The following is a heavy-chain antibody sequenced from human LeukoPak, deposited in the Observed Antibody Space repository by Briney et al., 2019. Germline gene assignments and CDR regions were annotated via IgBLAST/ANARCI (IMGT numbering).Heavy chain of an antibody. CDR3: ARHVQDLGIKV. Sequence: PSETLSLTCTVSSASIGSSDSYWSWIRQRPGKGLEWIGSIYRRGSTSYNPSLKSRVTVSEDMSKNHFSLRLSSVTAPDTAVYYCARHVQDLGIKVWGQGTTVTVSS. CDR1: SASIGSSDSY. CDR2: IYRRGST. J-gene: IGHJ6*02. V-gene: IGHV4-39*01.